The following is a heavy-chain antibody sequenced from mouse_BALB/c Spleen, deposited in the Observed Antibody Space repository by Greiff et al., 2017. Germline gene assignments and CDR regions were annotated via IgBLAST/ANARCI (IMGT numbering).Heavy chain of an antibody. V-gene: IGHV1-67*01. J-gene: IGHJ4*01. CDR3: ARSITKGAMDY. Sequence: QVQLQQSGPELVRPGVSVKISCKGSGYTFTDYAMHWVKQSHAKSLEWIGVISTYYGNTNYNQKFKGKATMTVDKSSSTAYMELARLTSEDSAIYYCARSITKGAMDYWGQGTSVTVSS. D-gene: IGHD1-2*01. CDR1: GYTFTDYA. CDR2: ISTYYGNT.